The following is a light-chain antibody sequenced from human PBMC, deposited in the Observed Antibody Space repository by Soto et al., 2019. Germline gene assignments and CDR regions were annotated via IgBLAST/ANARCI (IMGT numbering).Light chain of an antibody. Sequence: DIQMTQSPSAVSASVGYRVTITCRASQDITNFLAWFQQKPGKVPERLIFGASSLQSGVPSRFSGSGSGTEFTLTISSLQPEDFATYSCLQHSSFPYTFGQGTRLEI. J-gene: IGKJ2*01. V-gene: IGKV1-17*03. CDR1: QDITNF. CDR3: LQHSSFPYT. CDR2: GAS.